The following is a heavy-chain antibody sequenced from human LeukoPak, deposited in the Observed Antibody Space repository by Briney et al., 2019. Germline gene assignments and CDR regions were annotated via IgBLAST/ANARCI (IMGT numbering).Heavy chain of an antibody. CDR1: GGSMSSYY. Sequence: SETLSLTCSVSGGSMSSYYWSWIRQSPGKGLEWIGYIYHSGSTDYNSSLKSRVTISEDTSKKQFSLKVSSVTAADTAVYYCAGGRTDIVVVPATLRNYYFDYWGQGTLVTVSS. CDR2: IYHSGST. D-gene: IGHD2-2*01. CDR3: AGGRTDIVVVPATLRNYYFDY. J-gene: IGHJ4*02. V-gene: IGHV4-59*01.